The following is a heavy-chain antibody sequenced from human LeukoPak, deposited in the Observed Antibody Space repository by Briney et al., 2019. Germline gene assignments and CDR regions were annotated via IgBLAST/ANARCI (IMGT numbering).Heavy chain of an antibody. Sequence: ASVKVSCKASGYTFTSYDINWVRQATGQGLEWMGWMNPNSGNTGYAQKFQGRVTMTRNTSISTAYMELSSLRSEDTAVYYCARGQSSSWLLYYYYGMDVWGKGTTVTVSS. V-gene: IGHV1-8*01. CDR2: MNPNSGNT. J-gene: IGHJ6*04. D-gene: IGHD6-13*01. CDR1: GYTFTSYD. CDR3: ARGQSSSWLLYYYYGMDV.